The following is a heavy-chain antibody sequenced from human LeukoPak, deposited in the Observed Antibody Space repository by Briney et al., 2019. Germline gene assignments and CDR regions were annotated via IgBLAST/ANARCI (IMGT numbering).Heavy chain of an antibody. V-gene: IGHV5-51*01. CDR3: ARRGDGYNYDY. CDR2: IYPDDSNT. CDR1: GYNFPIYW. Sequence: GESLKISCQGSGYNFPIYWIGWVRQMPGQGLEWMGIIYPDDSNTIYGPSFQGQVTISADKSISTAYLQWSSLKASDTAMYYCARRGDGYNYDYWGQGTLVTVSS. D-gene: IGHD5-24*01. J-gene: IGHJ4*02.